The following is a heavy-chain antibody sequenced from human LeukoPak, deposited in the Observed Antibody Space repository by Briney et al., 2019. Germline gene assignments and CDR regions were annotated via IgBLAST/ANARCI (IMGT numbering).Heavy chain of an antibody. Sequence: GGSLRLSCAASGFTDSSNYMSWVRQAPGKGLDWVANIKPDESEKYYVGSVKGRFTISRDNAKTSLYLQMNSLRAEDTAVYYCAKWGPYDILTGRINWGQGTLVTVSS. V-gene: IGHV3-7*03. CDR3: AKWGPYDILTGRIN. D-gene: IGHD3-9*01. CDR1: GFTDSSNY. J-gene: IGHJ4*02. CDR2: IKPDESEK.